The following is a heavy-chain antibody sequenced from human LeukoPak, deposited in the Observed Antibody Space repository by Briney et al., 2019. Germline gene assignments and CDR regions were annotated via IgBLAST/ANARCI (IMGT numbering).Heavy chain of an antibody. V-gene: IGHV4-39*01. Sequence: PSETLSLTCTVSSDSISSSTSYWGWIRQPPGKGLEYIGSIFYSGATYYNPSLKSRVTLPVDMSKNQFSLKLSSVTAADTAVYYCARLDKRVHNTFDIWGQGTMVTVSS. CDR1: SDSISSSTSY. D-gene: IGHD3-9*01. CDR2: IFYSGAT. J-gene: IGHJ3*02. CDR3: ARLDKRVHNTFDI.